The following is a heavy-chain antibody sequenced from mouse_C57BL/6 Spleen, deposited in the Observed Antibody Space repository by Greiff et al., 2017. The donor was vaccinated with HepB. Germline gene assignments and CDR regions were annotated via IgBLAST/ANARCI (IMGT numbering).Heavy chain of an antibody. CDR2: INPYNGDT. J-gene: IGHJ2*01. CDR3: ARLGPYYFDY. Sequence: EVKLVESGPELVKPGDSVKISCKASGYSFTGYFMNWVMQSHGKSLEWIGRINPYNGDTFYNQKFKGKATLIVDKSSSTAHMELRSLTSEDSAVYYCARLGPYYFDYWGQGTTLTVSS. V-gene: IGHV1-20*01. CDR1: GYSFTGYF. D-gene: IGHD4-1*01.